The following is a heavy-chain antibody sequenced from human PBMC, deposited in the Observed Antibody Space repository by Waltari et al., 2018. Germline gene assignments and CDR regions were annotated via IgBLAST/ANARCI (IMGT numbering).Heavy chain of an antibody. D-gene: IGHD1-1*01. CDR2: INPKSGDA. CDR3: ATANILGIGTFDY. CDR1: GYPFTKYY. Sequence: QAKLVQSGAEVKKPEASVRVSCKASGYPFTKYYIHWVRQAPGKGLEWMGRINPKSGDANYTQPFQGRVIMTRDTSINTAYLEVTGLTSDDTAIFYCATANILGIGTFDYWGQGTLVSVSS. V-gene: IGHV1-2*06. J-gene: IGHJ4*02.